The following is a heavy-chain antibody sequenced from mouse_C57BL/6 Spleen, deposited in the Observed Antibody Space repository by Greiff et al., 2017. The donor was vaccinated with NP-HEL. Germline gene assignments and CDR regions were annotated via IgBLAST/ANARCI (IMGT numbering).Heavy chain of an antibody. J-gene: IGHJ2*01. D-gene: IGHD4-1*01. CDR3: ARWELFYYFDY. CDR1: GYSITSGYY. Sequence: EVQLQESGPGLVKPSQSLSLTCSVTGYSITSGYYWNWIRQFPGNKLEWMGYISYDGSNNYNPSLKNRISITRDTSKNQFFLKLNSVTTEDTATYYCARWELFYYFDYWGQGTTLTVSS. V-gene: IGHV3-6*01. CDR2: ISYDGSN.